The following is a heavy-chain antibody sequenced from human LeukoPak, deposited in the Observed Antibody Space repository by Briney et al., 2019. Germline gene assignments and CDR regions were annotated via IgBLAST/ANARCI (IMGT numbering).Heavy chain of an antibody. CDR1: GFTFSRYS. V-gene: IGHV3-48*01. Sequence: GGSLRLSCAASGFTFSRYSMNWVRQAPGKGLEWVSYISSSSNTIYYADSVKGRFTISSDNAKNSLYLQISSLRVEDTAVYYCAPGYCSSTSCYHYFEYWGQGTLVTVSS. CDR3: APGYCSSTSCYHYFEY. CDR2: ISSSSNTI. D-gene: IGHD2-2*01. J-gene: IGHJ4*02.